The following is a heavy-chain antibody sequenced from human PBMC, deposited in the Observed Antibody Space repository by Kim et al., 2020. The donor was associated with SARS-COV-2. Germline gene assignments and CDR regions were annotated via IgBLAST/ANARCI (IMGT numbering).Heavy chain of an antibody. CDR3: ARYSGSAFDI. CDR2: A. D-gene: IGHD1-26*01. V-gene: IGHV3-74*01. J-gene: IGHJ3*02. Sequence: AKYADSVQGRFTISRDNAKNTLYLQMNNLRPEDAAVYYCARYSGSAFDIWGQGTMVSVSS.